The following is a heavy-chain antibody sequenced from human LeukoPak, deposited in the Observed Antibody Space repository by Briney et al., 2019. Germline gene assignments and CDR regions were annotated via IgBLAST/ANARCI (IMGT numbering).Heavy chain of an antibody. D-gene: IGHD6-13*01. CDR2: IYTGGST. J-gene: IGHJ5*02. V-gene: IGHV4-4*07. CDR3: AREQYSSSWNWFDP. Sequence: SETLSLTCAVSGGSISSYYWSWIRQPAGKGLEWIGRIYTGGSTNYNPSLKRRGTMSVDTSKNQFSLKLSSVTAADTAVYYCAREQYSSSWNWFDPWGQGTLVTVSS. CDR1: GGSISSYY.